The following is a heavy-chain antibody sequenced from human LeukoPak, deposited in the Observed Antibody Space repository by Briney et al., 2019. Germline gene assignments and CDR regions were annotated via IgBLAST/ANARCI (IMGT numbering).Heavy chain of an antibody. CDR1: GFTFSSYA. D-gene: IGHD3-22*01. V-gene: IGHV3-23*01. Sequence: PGGSLRLSCAASGFTFSSYAMSWVRQAPGKWLEWVSAISGSGGSTYYADSVKGRFTISRDNSKNTLYLQMNSLRAEDTAVYYCAKHSAYYDSSGSFDYWGQGTLVTVSS. CDR3: AKHSAYYDSSGSFDY. J-gene: IGHJ4*02. CDR2: ISGSGGST.